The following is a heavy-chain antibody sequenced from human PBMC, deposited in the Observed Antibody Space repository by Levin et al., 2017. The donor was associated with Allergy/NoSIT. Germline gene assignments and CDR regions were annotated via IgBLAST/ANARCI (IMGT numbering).Heavy chain of an antibody. CDR1: GFTFSSYA. Sequence: GGSLRLSCAASGFTFSSYAMSWVRQAPGKGLEWVSAISGSGGSTYYADSVKGRFTISRDNSKNTLYLQMNSLRAEDTAVYYCAKGGTPSPYYYYGMDVWGQGTTVTVSS. V-gene: IGHV3-23*01. J-gene: IGHJ6*02. CDR3: AKGGTPSPYYYYGMDV. CDR2: ISGSGGST.